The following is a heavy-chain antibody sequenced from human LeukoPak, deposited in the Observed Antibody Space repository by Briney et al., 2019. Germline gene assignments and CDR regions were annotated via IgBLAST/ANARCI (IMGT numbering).Heavy chain of an antibody. J-gene: IGHJ6*02. D-gene: IGHD4-11*01. Sequence: GGSLRLSCSGSGFTFSIYAMNWVRQAPGKGLEWVSGINYSDGKTSYADSVKGRFTVSRDNAKNSLDVQMNSLRAEDTAVYYCARGSRPTTSFQYYYYGMDVWGQGTTVTVSS. CDR3: ARGSRPTTSFQYYYYGMDV. CDR1: GFTFSIYA. V-gene: IGHV3-21*04. CDR2: INYSDGKT.